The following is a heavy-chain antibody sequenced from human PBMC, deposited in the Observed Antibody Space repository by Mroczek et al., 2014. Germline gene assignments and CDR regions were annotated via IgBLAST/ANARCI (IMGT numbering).Heavy chain of an antibody. CDR1: GFTFSSYS. CDR2: ISSSSSTI. V-gene: IGHV3-48*01. Sequence: ESGGGLVQPGGSLRLSCAASGFTFSSYSMNWVRQAPGKGLEWVSYISSSSSTIYYADSVKGRFTISRDNAKNSLYLQMNSLRAEDTAVYYCATDSGYSGYEHSYYWGQGTLVHRLL. J-gene: IGHJ4*02. CDR3: ATDSGYSGYEHSYY. D-gene: IGHD5-12*01.